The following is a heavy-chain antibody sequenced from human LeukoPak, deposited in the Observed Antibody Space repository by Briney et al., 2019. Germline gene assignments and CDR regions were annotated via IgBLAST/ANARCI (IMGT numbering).Heavy chain of an antibody. Sequence: PGGSLRLSCAASGFTFSSYGMHWVRQAPGKGLEWVAVIWYDGSNKYYADSVKGRFTISRDNSKNTLYLQMNSLRAEDTAVYYCAKDLGEVQLWLEGPDYWGQGTLVTVSS. CDR3: AKDLGEVQLWLEGPDY. CDR2: IWYDGSNK. D-gene: IGHD5-18*01. V-gene: IGHV3-33*06. CDR1: GFTFSSYG. J-gene: IGHJ4*02.